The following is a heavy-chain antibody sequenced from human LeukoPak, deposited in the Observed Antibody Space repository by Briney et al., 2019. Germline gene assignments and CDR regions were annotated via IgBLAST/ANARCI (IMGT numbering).Heavy chain of an antibody. CDR1: GGSISRYY. CDR2: KDYSGST. V-gene: IGHV4-59*12. J-gene: IGHJ6*03. CDR3: ARWGRGAVAGKPYYYYMNV. Sequence: SETLSLTCTVSGGSISRYYWSWIRQPPGKGLEWIGYKDYSGSTNYNRSLKSRVTISVDTSNNHFSLKLSSVTAADTAVYYCARWGRGAVAGKPYYYYMNVWGKGTTVTVSS. D-gene: IGHD6-19*01.